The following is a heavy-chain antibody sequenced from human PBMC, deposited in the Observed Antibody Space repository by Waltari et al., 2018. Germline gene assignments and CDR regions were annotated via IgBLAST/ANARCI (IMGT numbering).Heavy chain of an antibody. V-gene: IGHV1-18*01. CDR3: ARPSLGQYYYYGMEV. Sequence: QVQLVQSGGEVKKPGASEKVSCTASGYTFTSYGISWVRQAPGQGLEWMGWIRVDNGNTNYAQHLQGRVTMTADTSTSTAYMELRSLRSDDTAVYYCARPSLGQYYYYGMEVWGQGTAVTVSS. J-gene: IGHJ6*02. CDR1: GYTFTSYG. CDR2: IRVDNGNT. D-gene: IGHD7-27*01.